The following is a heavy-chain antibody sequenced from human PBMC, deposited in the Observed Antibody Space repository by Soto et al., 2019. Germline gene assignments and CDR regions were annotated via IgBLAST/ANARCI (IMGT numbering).Heavy chain of an antibody. CDR3: ARDGSGAAANPHFDY. D-gene: IGHD2-2*01. CDR2: ISTSSTYR. CDR1: GFTFSSYT. Sequence: GGSLRLSCAASGFTFSSYTMHWVRQAPGKGLEWVSSISTSSTYRYIADSVTGRFTISRDNAQNSLYLQMTSLRAEDTAVYYCARDGSGAAANPHFDYWGQGTLVTVYS. V-gene: IGHV3-21*04. J-gene: IGHJ4*02.